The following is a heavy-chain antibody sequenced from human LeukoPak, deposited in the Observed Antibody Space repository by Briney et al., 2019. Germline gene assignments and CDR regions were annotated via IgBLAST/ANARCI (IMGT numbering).Heavy chain of an antibody. CDR2: VYTSGST. D-gene: IGHD1-26*01. Sequence: PSETLSLTCTVSGDSISNYYCSWIRQPAGKGLEWIGRVYTSGSTDCNPSLKGRVTMSVDTSKNQFSLKLSSVTAADTAVYYCARDGFSGSYYRWFDPWGQGTLVTVSS. V-gene: IGHV4-4*07. CDR1: GDSISNYY. J-gene: IGHJ5*02. CDR3: ARDGFSGSYYRWFDP.